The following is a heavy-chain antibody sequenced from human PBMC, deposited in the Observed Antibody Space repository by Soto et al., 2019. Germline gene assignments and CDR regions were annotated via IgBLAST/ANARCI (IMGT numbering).Heavy chain of an antibody. CDR1: GFTFSTYA. D-gene: IGHD3-10*01. CDR3: AKGSGSYPSGKPPFDY. CDR2: ISYSGGTK. V-gene: IGHV3-23*01. J-gene: IGHJ4*02. Sequence: GASLRLSCAASGFTFSTYAMSWVRQAPGEGLEWVSSISYSGGTKYYADSVKGRFTISRDNSKNTLDLQMNSLRSEDTAVYYCAKGSGSYPSGKPPFDYWGQGTLVTVSS.